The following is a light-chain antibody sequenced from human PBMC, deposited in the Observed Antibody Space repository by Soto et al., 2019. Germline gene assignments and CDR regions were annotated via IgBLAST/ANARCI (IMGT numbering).Light chain of an antibody. CDR1: QSVSSIY. CDR2: GAS. V-gene: IGKV3D-20*02. J-gene: IGKJ2*01. Sequence: EIVLTQSPGTLSLSPGERATLSCRASQSVSSIYLAWFQQKPGQAPRFLIYGASNRATGIPDRFSGSGSGTDFTLTISRLEPEDFAVYYCQQRSNWPRGTFGQGTKLEIK. CDR3: QQRSNWPRGT.